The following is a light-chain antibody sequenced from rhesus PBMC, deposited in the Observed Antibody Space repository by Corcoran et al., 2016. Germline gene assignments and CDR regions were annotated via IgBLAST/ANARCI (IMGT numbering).Light chain of an antibody. V-gene: IGKV3-35*01. Sequence: EIVLTQSPATLSLSPGERATLSSRASQSVSSSLAWYKQNPGQPPRLLLYDPSNRATGIPKRFSDSGAGTDLPLTISRLEPEEVGVYFCQQYSNWLTFGGGTKVELK. J-gene: IGKJ4*01. CDR2: DPS. CDR1: QSVSSS. CDR3: QQYSNWLT.